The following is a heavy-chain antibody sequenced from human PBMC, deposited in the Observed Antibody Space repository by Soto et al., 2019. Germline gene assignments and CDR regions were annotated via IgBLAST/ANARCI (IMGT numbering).Heavy chain of an antibody. J-gene: IGHJ5*02. Sequence: PGGSLRLSCAASGFTFSDYYMSWIRQAPGKGLEWVSYISPSSSYTNYAVSVKGRFTISRDNSKNFLYLYMIGLRPEDTALYYCAKPVRGIAGANYDSWGQGTLVTVSS. CDR2: ISPSSSYT. V-gene: IGHV3-11*03. D-gene: IGHD3-16*01. CDR3: AKPVRGIAGANYDS. CDR1: GFTFSDYY.